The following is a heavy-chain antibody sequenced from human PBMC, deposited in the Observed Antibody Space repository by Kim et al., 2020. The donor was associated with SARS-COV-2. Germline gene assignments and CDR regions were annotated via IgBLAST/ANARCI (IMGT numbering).Heavy chain of an antibody. Sequence: SETLSLTCTVSGGSISSSSYYWGWIRQPPGKGLEWIGSIYYRGSTYYNPSLKSRVTISVDTSKNQFSLKLSSVTAADTAVYYCARDPVYYGSGTRGPFDYWGQGTLVTVSS. V-gene: IGHV4-39*07. CDR1: GGSISSSSYY. J-gene: IGHJ4*02. CDR2: IYYRGST. CDR3: ARDPVYYGSGTRGPFDY. D-gene: IGHD3-10*01.